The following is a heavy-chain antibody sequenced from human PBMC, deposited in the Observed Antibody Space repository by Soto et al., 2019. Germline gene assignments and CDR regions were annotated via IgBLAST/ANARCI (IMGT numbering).Heavy chain of an antibody. CDR1: GVSMIDYY. CDR2: LHYSGSA. CDR3: ARWGHTFAAVI. J-gene: IGHJ4*02. V-gene: IGHV4-59*01. Sequence: SETLSLTCTVSGVSMIDYYGSWIRQSPGKGLEHIGYLHYSGSANYNPSLKSRVTISMDRSKNQFSLKLNSVTAADTAIYYCARWGHTFAAVIWGQGMLVTVSS. D-gene: IGHD3-16*01.